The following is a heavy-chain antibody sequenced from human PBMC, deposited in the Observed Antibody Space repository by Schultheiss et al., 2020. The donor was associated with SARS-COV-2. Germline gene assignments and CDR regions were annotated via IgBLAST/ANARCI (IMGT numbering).Heavy chain of an antibody. V-gene: IGHV1-18*01. Sequence: ASVKVSCKASGYTFATYGINWVRQAPGQGLEWMGWISGYNGDTKYAQKFQGRVTMTRNTSISTAYMELSSLRSEDTAVYYCARDPPPPHTWLLPHTLLDGMDVWGQGTTVTVSS. J-gene: IGHJ6*02. CDR2: ISGYNGDT. D-gene: IGHD3-22*01. CDR3: ARDPPPPHTWLLPHTLLDGMDV. CDR1: GYTFATYG.